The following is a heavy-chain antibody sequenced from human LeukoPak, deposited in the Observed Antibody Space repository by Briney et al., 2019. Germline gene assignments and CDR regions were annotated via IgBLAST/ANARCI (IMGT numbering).Heavy chain of an antibody. CDR3: ARDHYYYDSSGYYRNWFDP. CDR2: IIPIFGTA. J-gene: IGHJ5*02. V-gene: IGHV1-69*13. CDR1: GGTFISYA. Sequence: GASVKVSCKASGGTFISYAISWVRQAPGQGLEWMGGIIPIFGTANYAQKFQGRVTITADESTSTAYMELSSLRSEDTAVYYCARDHYYYDSSGYYRNWFDPWGQGTLVTVSS. D-gene: IGHD3-22*01.